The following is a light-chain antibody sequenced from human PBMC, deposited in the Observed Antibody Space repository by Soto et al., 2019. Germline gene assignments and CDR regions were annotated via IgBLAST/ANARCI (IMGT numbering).Light chain of an antibody. CDR3: QQYNHWPRT. J-gene: IGKJ1*01. CDR1: QSVSSA. Sequence: EIVMTQSPATLSVPPGERVTLSCRASQSVSSALAWYQQKPGQAPRLLIYSASTRATGIPARFSGSGSGTEFTLTISSLQSEDLAVYYCQQYNHWPRTFGLGTKVEIK. CDR2: SAS. V-gene: IGKV3D-15*01.